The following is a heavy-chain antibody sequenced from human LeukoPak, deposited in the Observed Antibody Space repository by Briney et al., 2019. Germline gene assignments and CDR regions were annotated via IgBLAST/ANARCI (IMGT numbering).Heavy chain of an antibody. D-gene: IGHD3-22*01. V-gene: IGHV4-34*01. J-gene: IGHJ4*02. CDR2: INHSGST. CDR3: ARGVTYYYDSSGYSH. CDR1: GGSFSDYY. Sequence: PSETLSLTCAVYGGSFSDYYWSWIRQPPGKGLEWIGEINHSGSTNYNPSLKSRVTISVDTSKNQFSLKLSSVTAADTAVYYCARGVTYYYDSSGYSHWGQGTLVTVSS.